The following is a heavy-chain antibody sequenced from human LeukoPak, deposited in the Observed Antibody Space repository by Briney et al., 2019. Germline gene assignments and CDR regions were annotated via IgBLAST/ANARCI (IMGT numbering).Heavy chain of an antibody. D-gene: IGHD1-26*01. CDR3: ARDRSSGRDRNPVGGY. Sequence: GESLKISCAASGFTFGSIGMHWVRQAPGKGLEWVAGIWYDGSNEHYADSVKGRFTISRDNSKSTVSLQMDSLRADDTAVYYCARDRSSGRDRNPVGGYWGQGTLVTVSS. CDR2: IWYDGSNE. J-gene: IGHJ4*02. V-gene: IGHV3-33*01. CDR1: GFTFGSIG.